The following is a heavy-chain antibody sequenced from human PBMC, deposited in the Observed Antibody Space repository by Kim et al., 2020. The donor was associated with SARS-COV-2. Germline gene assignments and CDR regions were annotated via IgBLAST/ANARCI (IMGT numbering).Heavy chain of an antibody. CDR3: AKDRAVAGTGY. J-gene: IGHJ4*02. Sequence: KYHADSVKGRFTISRDNSKNTLYLQMNSLRAEDTAVYYCAKDRAVAGTGYWGQGTLVTVSS. CDR2: K. D-gene: IGHD6-19*01. V-gene: IGHV3-23*01.